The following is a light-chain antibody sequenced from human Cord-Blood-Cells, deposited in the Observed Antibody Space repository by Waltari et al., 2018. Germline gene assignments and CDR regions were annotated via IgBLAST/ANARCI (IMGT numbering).Light chain of an antibody. J-gene: IGLJ3*02. Sequence: QSALTQPASVSGSPGQSITISCTGTSSDVGSYNLVSWYQQHPGKAPKLMIYEGSKRHSGVSNRFSGSKSGNTASLTISGLQAEDEADDYCCSYAGSSTWVFGGGTKLTVL. CDR3: CSYAGSSTWV. V-gene: IGLV2-23*01. CDR2: EGS. CDR1: SSDVGSYNL.